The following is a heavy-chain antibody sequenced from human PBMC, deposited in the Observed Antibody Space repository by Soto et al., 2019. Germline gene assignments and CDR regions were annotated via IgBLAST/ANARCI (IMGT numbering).Heavy chain of an antibody. CDR2: INADGTIT. CDR1: GFTFSSYW. Sequence: EVQLVESGGGLAQPGGSLRLSCAASGFTFSSYWMHWVRQAPGEGLVWVARINADGTITTYAYSMKGRVTISRDNAMDTLYMEVNSPRVEDTAMYYCSTDTFGPRDCWGQGTLVTVSS. D-gene: IGHD3-10*01. V-gene: IGHV3-74*01. CDR3: STDTFGPRDC. J-gene: IGHJ4*02.